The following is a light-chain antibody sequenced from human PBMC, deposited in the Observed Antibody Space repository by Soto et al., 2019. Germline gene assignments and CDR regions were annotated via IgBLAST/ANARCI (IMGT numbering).Light chain of an antibody. CDR3: QAWDTSAVI. CDR1: KLADKY. Sequence: SYELTQPPSVSVSPGQTASITCFGDKLADKYASWYQVKPGQSPVLVIYQDTKRPSGIPERFSGSTSGTIATLTISGTQGMDEADYFCQAWDTSAVIFGGGTKVTVL. J-gene: IGLJ2*01. CDR2: QDT. V-gene: IGLV3-1*01.